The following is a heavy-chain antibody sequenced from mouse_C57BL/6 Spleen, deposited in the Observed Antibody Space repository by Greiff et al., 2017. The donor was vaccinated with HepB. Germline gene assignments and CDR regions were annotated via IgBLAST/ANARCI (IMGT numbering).Heavy chain of an antibody. Sequence: EVKLMESGGDLVKPGGSLKLSCAASGFTFSSYGMSWVRQTPDKRLEWVATISSGGSYTYYPDSVKGRFTISRDNAKNTLYLQMSSLKSEDTAMYYCARHDDAWFAYWGQGTLVTVSA. D-gene: IGHD2-3*01. CDR3: ARHDDAWFAY. J-gene: IGHJ3*01. CDR2: ISSGGSYT. CDR1: GFTFSSYG. V-gene: IGHV5-6*01.